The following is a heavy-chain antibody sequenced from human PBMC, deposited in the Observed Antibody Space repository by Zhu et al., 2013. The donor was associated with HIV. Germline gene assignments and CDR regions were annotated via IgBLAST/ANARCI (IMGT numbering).Heavy chain of an antibody. V-gene: IGHV1-8*01. CDR2: MSPNSGHT. Sequence: QVQLVQSGAEVKKPGASVKVSCKASGYTFTSFDFNWVRQATGQGFEWMGWMSPNSGHTGYAQKFQGRVTMTRDTSISTAYMELSSLTSDDTAVYYCARLRGGVVVANWFDPWGRGNPGHRLL. CDR1: GYTFTSFD. CDR3: ARLRGGVVVANWFDP. J-gene: IGHJ5*02. D-gene: IGHD2-15*01.